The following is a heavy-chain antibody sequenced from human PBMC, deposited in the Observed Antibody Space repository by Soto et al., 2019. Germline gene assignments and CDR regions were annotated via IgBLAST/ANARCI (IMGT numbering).Heavy chain of an antibody. CDR2: IYPGDSDG. CDR3: ARSRVSTPRLEDPFDI. Sequence: GESLKISCKGSGYSFPTYWLAWVRQTPGRGLEYMGIIYPGDSDGRYSPAFQGQVTISADKSINTAYLQWTSLKASDTAIYYCARSRVSTPRLEDPFDIWGQGTMVTVSS. D-gene: IGHD5-12*01. J-gene: IGHJ3*02. CDR1: GYSFPTYW. V-gene: IGHV5-51*01.